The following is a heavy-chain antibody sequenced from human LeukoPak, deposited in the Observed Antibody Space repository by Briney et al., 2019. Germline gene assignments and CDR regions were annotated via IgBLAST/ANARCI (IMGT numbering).Heavy chain of an antibody. CDR3: VRVHYSSGSLSSWFDP. CDR1: SDSISDYY. J-gene: IGHJ5*02. CDR2: ISYSGGV. Sequence: NASETLSLTCTVSSDSISDYYWGWIRQPPGKGLEWIGYISYSGGVSYSPSLKPPVTIYLDTSKNQVSLKLSSVTAADTAIYFRVRVHYSSGSLSSWFDPWGRGILVTVSS. V-gene: IGHV4-59*08. D-gene: IGHD3-10*01.